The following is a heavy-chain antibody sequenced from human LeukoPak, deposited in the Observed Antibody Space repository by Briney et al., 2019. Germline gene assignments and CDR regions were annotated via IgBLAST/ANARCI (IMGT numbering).Heavy chain of an antibody. CDR1: GGTFSSYA. J-gene: IGHJ5*02. Sequence: SVKVSCKASGGTFSSYAISWVRQAPGQGLEWMGGIIPIFGTANYAQKFQGRVTITADESTSAAYMELSSLRSEDTAVYYCARGDIVATNTLNWFDPWGQGTLVTVSS. CDR2: IIPIFGTA. CDR3: ARGDIVATNTLNWFDP. D-gene: IGHD5-12*01. V-gene: IGHV1-69*13.